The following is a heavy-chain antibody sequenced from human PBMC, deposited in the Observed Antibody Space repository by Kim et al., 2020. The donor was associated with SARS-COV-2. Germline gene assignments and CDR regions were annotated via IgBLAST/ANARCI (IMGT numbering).Heavy chain of an antibody. Sequence: GGSLRLSCAASGFTVSSNYMSWVRQAPGKGLEWVSVIYSGGSTYYADSVKGRFTISRDNSKNTLYLQMNSLRAEDTAVYYCARDVVAEGWFDPWGQGTLVTVSS. CDR3: ARDVVAEGWFDP. CDR2: IYSGGST. CDR1: GFTVSSNY. D-gene: IGHD2-15*01. J-gene: IGHJ5*02. V-gene: IGHV3-66*01.